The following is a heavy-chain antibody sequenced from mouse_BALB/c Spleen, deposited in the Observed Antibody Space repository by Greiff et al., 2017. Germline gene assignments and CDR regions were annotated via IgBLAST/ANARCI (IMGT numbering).Heavy chain of an antibody. D-gene: IGHD1-1*01. CDR3: ARNEVIYYGSSYAMDY. V-gene: IGHV2-2*02. CDR1: GFSLTSYG. J-gene: IGHJ4*01. Sequence: QVQLKQSGPGLVQPSQSLSITCTVSGFSLTSYGVHWVRQSPGKGLEWLGVIWSGGSTDYNAAFISRLSISKDNSKSQVFFKMNSLQANDTAIYYCARNEVIYYGSSYAMDYWGQGTSVTVSS. CDR2: IWSGGST.